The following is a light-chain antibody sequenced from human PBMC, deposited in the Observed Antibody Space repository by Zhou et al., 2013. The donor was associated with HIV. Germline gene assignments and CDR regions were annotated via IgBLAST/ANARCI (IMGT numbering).Light chain of an antibody. CDR1: ESVSSN. V-gene: IGKV3-15*01. J-gene: IGKJ2*01. Sequence: EVLMTQSPATLSVSPGERATLSCRASESVSSNLAWYQHKPGQAPRLLIYAASTRATGIPARFSGSGSGTEFTLTISSMQSEDFAVYYCQQYNNWPPMYTFGQGTKLEI. CDR3: QQYNNWPPMYT. CDR2: AAS.